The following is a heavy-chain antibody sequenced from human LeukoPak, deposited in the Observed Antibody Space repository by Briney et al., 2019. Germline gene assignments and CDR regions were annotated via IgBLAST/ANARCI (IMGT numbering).Heavy chain of an antibody. CDR1: GFTFSSYG. CDR3: AKDGGSGSYFAFDS. V-gene: IGHV3-30*02. Sequence: GGSLRLSCAASGFTFSSYGMHWVRQAPGKGLEWVAFIRYDGSKSYFADSVKGRFALSRDNSKNTLYLQMSSLRPEDTAVYFCAKDGGSGSYFAFDSWGQGTMVTVSS. CDR2: IRYDGSKS. J-gene: IGHJ3*02. D-gene: IGHD1-26*01.